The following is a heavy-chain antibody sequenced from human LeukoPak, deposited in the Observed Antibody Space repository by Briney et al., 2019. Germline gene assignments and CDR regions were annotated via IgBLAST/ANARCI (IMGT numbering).Heavy chain of an antibody. CDR1: GGSISSSSYY. D-gene: IGHD6-25*01. CDR2: IYYSGST. CDR3: ARVLTTYSSGSDY. V-gene: IGHV4-39*07. J-gene: IGHJ4*02. Sequence: SETLSLTCTVSGGSISSSSYYWGWIRQPPGKGLEWIGSIYYSGSTYYNPSLKSRVTISVDTSKNQFSLKLSSVTAADTAVYYCARVLTTYSSGSDYWGQGTLVTVSS.